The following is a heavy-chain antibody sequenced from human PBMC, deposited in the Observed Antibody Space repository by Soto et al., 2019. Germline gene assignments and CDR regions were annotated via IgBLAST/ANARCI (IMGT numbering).Heavy chain of an antibody. Sequence: GGSLRLSCAASGFTFDDYAMHWVRQAPGKGLEWVSGISWNSGSIGYADSVKGRFTISRDNAKNSLYLQMNSLRAEDTALYYCAKAVIAVAGMLGYFDYWGQGTLVTVSS. CDR1: GFTFDDYA. J-gene: IGHJ4*02. V-gene: IGHV3-9*01. CDR2: ISWNSGSI. CDR3: AKAVIAVAGMLGYFDY. D-gene: IGHD6-19*01.